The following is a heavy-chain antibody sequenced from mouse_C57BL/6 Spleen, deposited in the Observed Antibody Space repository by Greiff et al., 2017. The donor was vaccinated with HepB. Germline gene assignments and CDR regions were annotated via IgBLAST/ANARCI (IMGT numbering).Heavy chain of an antibody. Sequence: QVQLQQPGAELVMPGASVKLSCKASGYTFTSYWMHWVKQRPGQGLEWIGEIDPSDSYTNYNQKFKGKSTLTVDKSSSTAYMQLSSLKSEDSAVYYCAREDSSGYRYFDYWGQGTTLTVSS. V-gene: IGHV1-69*01. J-gene: IGHJ2*01. CDR3: AREDSSGYRYFDY. CDR2: IDPSDSYT. CDR1: GYTFTSYW. D-gene: IGHD3-2*02.